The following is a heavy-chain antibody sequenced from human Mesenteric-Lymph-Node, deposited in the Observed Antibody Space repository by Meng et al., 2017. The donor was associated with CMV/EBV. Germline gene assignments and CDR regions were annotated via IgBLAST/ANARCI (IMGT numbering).Heavy chain of an antibody. J-gene: IGHJ4*02. Sequence: GGSLRLSCAASGFTFSSYGMHWVRQAPGKGLEWVAVIWYDGSNKYYADSVKGRFTISRDNSKNTLYLQMNSLRAEDTAVYYCARLDHYGSGSYLDYWGQGTLVTVSS. CDR1: GFTFSSYG. CDR2: IWYDGSNK. CDR3: ARLDHYGSGSYLDY. D-gene: IGHD3-10*01. V-gene: IGHV3-33*01.